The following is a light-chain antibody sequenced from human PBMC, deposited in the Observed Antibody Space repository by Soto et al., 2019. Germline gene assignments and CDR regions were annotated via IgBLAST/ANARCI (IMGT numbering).Light chain of an antibody. CDR2: WAS. Sequence: DIVMTQSPDSLAVSLGERATFNCKSSQSILDRSKNKYYLAWYQQKSGQPPKLLIYWASLREPGAPDRFTGSGSGTDFTLTISSLQAEDVAVYYCQQYFTSPWTFGQGTKVEI. J-gene: IGKJ1*01. CDR3: QQYFTSPWT. CDR1: QSILDRSKNKYY. V-gene: IGKV4-1*01.